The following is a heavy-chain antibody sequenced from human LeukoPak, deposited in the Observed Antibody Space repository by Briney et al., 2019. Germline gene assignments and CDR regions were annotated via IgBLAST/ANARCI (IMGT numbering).Heavy chain of an antibody. CDR3: ARGSLEILIVYAFDI. J-gene: IGHJ3*02. V-gene: IGHV4-61*02. CDR1: GGSISRGSYY. Sequence: SETLSLTCRVSGGSISRGSYYWSWIRQPAGRGLEWIGRIYTSGSTNYNPSLKSRVTISVDTSKNQFSLKLSSVTAADTAVYYCARGSLEILIVYAFDIWGQGTMVTVSS. CDR2: IYTSGST. D-gene: IGHD2-21*01.